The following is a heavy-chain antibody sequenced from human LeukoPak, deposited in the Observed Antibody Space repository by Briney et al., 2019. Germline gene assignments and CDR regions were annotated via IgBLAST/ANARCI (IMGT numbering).Heavy chain of an antibody. V-gene: IGHV1-8*03. CDR3: ARWCCSSTSCYFDY. J-gene: IGHJ4*02. Sequence: VASVKVSCKASGHTFTSYDINWVRQAPGQGLEWMGWMNPNSGNTGYAQKFQGRVTITRNTSISTAYMELNSLRSEDTAVYYCARWCCSSTSCYFDYWGQGTLVTVSS. CDR1: GHTFTSYD. D-gene: IGHD2-2*01. CDR2: MNPNSGNT.